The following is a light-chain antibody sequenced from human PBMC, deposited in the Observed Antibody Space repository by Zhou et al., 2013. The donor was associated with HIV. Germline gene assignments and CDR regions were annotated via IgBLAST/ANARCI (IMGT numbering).Light chain of an antibody. CDR1: QGITND. V-gene: IGKV1-17*01. CDR2: GAS. CDR3: QQYNSYSPIT. J-gene: IGKJ5*01. Sequence: DIQMTQSPSSLSASVGDRVTITCRASQGITNDLAWFQQKPGKVPKRLIHGASTLQSGVPSRFSGSGSGTEFTLTISSLQPDDFATYYCQQYNSYSPITFGQGTRLEIK.